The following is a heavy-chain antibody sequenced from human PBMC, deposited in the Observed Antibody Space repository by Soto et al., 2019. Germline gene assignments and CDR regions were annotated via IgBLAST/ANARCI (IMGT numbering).Heavy chain of an antibody. Sequence: QLQLQESGPELVKPSETLSLTCTVSGGSISSSSYYWGWIRQPPGKGLEWIGSIYYSGSTYYNPSLKSRVTISVDTSKNQFSLKLSSVTAADTAVYYCARQRSSSDYYYYYYYMDVWGKGTTVTVSS. CDR3: ARQRSSSDYYYYYYYMDV. CDR1: GGSISSSSYY. D-gene: IGHD6-6*01. V-gene: IGHV4-39*01. J-gene: IGHJ6*03. CDR2: IYYSGST.